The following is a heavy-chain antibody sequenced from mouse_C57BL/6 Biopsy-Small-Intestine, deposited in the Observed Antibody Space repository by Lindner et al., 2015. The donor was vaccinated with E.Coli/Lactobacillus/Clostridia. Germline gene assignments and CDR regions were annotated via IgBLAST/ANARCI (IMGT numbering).Heavy chain of an antibody. V-gene: IGHV1-69*02. Sequence: SVKVSCKAPGGTFSRHSINWVRQAPGQGLEWMGGIIPMFGTANYAQRFQGRVTITADESTSTVYMEVHSLTSEDTAVYYCARDPGRGLWGQGTLVTVSS. J-gene: IGHJ4*01. CDR3: ARDPGRGL. CDR1: GGTFSRHS. CDR2: IIPMFGTA.